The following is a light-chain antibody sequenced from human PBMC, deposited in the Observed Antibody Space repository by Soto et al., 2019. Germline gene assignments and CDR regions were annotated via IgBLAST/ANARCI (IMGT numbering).Light chain of an antibody. J-gene: IGLJ1*01. CDR2: SNS. Sequence: VLTQPPSASGTPGQRVTFSCSGGSSNIGGNTVSWFQHLPRTAPKLLIFSNSQRPSGVPDRFSGAKSGTSASLAISGLQSEDEANYYCATWDDGLSAYVFGTGTKVTGL. V-gene: IGLV1-44*01. CDR1: SSNIGGNT. CDR3: ATWDDGLSAYV.